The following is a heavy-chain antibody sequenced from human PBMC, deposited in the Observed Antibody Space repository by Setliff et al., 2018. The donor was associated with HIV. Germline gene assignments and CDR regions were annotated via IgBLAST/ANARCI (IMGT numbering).Heavy chain of an antibody. D-gene: IGHD3-9*01. CDR3: ASGRPPQWTALTGQRFELFDL. J-gene: IGHJ3*01. CDR2: INPKNGGT. Sequence: ASVKVSCKTSGYTFTDYYIHWVRQAPGQGLEWMGWINPKNGGTNYAQKFQGKVTMTRNTSISTAYLDRHRLISDDTGLYYRASGRPPQWTALTGQRFELFDLWEQGTMGTGSS. CDR1: GYTFTDYY. V-gene: IGHV1-2*02.